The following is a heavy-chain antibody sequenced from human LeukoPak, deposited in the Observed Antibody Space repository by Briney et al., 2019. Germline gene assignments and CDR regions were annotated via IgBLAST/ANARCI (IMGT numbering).Heavy chain of an antibody. CDR1: GFTFSNYW. V-gene: IGHV3-7*04. D-gene: IGHD2-2*01. J-gene: IGHJ6*02. CDR3: ARVLAVPAAFYFYYGLDV. CDR2: IKQDGSVK. Sequence: GGSLRLSCAASGFTFSNYWMSWVRLAPGKGLEWVANIKQDGSVKYYVDSVKGRFTISRDNAKNSLYLQMNSLRAEDTAVYYCARVLAVPAAFYFYYGLDVWGRGTTVTVSS.